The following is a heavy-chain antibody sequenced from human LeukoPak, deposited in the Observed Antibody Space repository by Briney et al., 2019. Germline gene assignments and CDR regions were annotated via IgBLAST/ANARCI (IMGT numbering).Heavy chain of an antibody. CDR3: ARDCRCSSTSCYTCYMDV. CDR2: ISSSGSTI. J-gene: IGHJ6*03. D-gene: IGHD2-2*02. V-gene: IGHV3-11*01. CDR1: GFTFSDYY. Sequence: GGSLRLSCAASGFTFSDYYMSWIHQAPGKGLEWVSYISSSGSTIYYADSVKGRFTISRDNAKNSLYLQMNSLRAEDTAVYYCARDCRCSSTSCYTCYMDVWGKGTTVTVSS.